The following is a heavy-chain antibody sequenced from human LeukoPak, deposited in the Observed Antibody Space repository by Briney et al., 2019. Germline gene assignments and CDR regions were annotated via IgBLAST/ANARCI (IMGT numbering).Heavy chain of an antibody. V-gene: IGHV3-69-1*02. CDR2: ITRTSSNL. Sequence: KSGGSLRLSCAASGLTFSHSDFNWIRQAPGKGLEWLSTITRTSSNLYYAESVKGRFTTSRDDAKDSVYLQMESLRVEDTAIYYCARNFDSWGQGTLVTVSS. CDR3: ARNFDS. CDR1: GLTFSHSD. J-gene: IGHJ4*02.